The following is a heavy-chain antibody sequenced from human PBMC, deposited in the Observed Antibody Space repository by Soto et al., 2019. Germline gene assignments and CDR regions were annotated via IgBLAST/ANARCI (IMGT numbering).Heavy chain of an antibody. Sequence: QFQLVQSGVEVKKPGASVKVSCKASGYTFISHGLSWVRQAPGQGLEWMGWISGKNGNTNYAQKLQGRVTLTTDTSTSTAYMELRSLRSDDTAVYYCARVSSSIVVVPDYGMDVWGQGTTVTVSS. CDR2: ISGKNGNT. CDR3: ARVSSSIVVVPDYGMDV. J-gene: IGHJ6*02. CDR1: GYTFISHG. D-gene: IGHD2-15*01. V-gene: IGHV1-18*04.